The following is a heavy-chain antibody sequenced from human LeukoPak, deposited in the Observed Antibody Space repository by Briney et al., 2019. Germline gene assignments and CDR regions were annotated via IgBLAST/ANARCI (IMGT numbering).Heavy chain of an antibody. CDR1: GFTFSSYE. V-gene: IGHV3-48*03. D-gene: IGHD6-19*01. CDR3: AREGIAVAGQHNWFDP. J-gene: IGHJ5*02. Sequence: GGSLRLSCAASGFTFSSYEMNWVRQAPGKGLEWVSYISSSGSTIYYADSVKGRFTISRDNAKNSLYLQMNSLRAEDTAVYYCAREGIAVAGQHNWFDPWGQGTLVTVSS. CDR2: ISSSGSTI.